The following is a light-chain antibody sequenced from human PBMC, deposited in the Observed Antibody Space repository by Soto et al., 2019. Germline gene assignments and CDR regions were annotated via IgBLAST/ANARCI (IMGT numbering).Light chain of an antibody. CDR3: SSYKTISTRV. J-gene: IGLJ1*01. CDR1: SSDVGIYNY. V-gene: IGLV2-14*01. Sequence: QSVLTQPASVSGSAGQSIAISCTGSSSDVGIYNYVSWYQQHPDKVPKLIIYEVTSRPSGVSIRFSGSKSGNTASLTISALQNEDEADSYCSSYKTISTRVFGTGTKVTVL. CDR2: EVT.